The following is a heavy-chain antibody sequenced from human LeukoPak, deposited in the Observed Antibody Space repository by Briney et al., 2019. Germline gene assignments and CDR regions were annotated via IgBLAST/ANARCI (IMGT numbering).Heavy chain of an antibody. CDR2: MNPNSGNT. Sequence: PGASVKVSCKASGYTFTSYDINWVRQATGQGLEWMGWMNPNSGNTGYAQKFQGRVTITRNISISTAYMELSSLRSEDTAVYYCARQGYDFWSGAYYMDVWGKGTTVTVSS. J-gene: IGHJ6*03. D-gene: IGHD3-3*01. CDR1: GYTFTSYD. CDR3: ARQGYDFWSGAYYMDV. V-gene: IGHV1-8*03.